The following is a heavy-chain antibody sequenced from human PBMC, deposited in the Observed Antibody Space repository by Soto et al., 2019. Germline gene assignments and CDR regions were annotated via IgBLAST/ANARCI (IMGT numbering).Heavy chain of an antibody. V-gene: IGHV4-59*01. CDR3: ASHTYGDAFDY. CDR2: IYYSGST. Sequence: PSETLSLTYTVSGGSISNFYWSWIRQPPGKGLEWIGYIYYSGSTNYNPSLKSRVTISVDTSKNQFSLKLSSVTAADTAVYYCASHTYGDAFDYWGQGTLVTVSS. D-gene: IGHD4-17*01. CDR1: GGSISNFY. J-gene: IGHJ4*02.